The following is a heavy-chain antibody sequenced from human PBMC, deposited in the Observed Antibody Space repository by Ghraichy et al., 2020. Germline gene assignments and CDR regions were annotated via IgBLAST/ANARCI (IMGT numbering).Heavy chain of an antibody. D-gene: IGHD3-10*01. CDR2: IGTSSSYI. J-gene: IGHJ4*02. Sequence: LSLTCAASGFTFRTYGMNWVRQAPGKGLEWVSSIGTSSSYINYAESLKGRVTISRDNARNSLHLQMNSLRPEDTAVYYCARGPSGESGHSDYWGQGTLVTVSS. CDR3: ARGPSGESGHSDY. CDR1: GFTFRTYG. V-gene: IGHV3-21*01.